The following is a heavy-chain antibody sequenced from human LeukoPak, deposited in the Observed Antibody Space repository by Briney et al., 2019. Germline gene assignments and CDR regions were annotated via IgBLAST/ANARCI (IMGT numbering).Heavy chain of an antibody. Sequence: GASVKVSCKASGGTFSSYAISWVRQAPGQGLEWMGGIIPTFGTANYAQKFQGRVTITADESTGTAYMELSSLRSEDTAVYYCARVKGDYNSYYFDYWGQGTLVTVSS. D-gene: IGHD4-17*01. CDR1: GGTFSSYA. V-gene: IGHV1-69*13. CDR3: ARVKGDYNSYYFDY. CDR2: IIPTFGTA. J-gene: IGHJ4*02.